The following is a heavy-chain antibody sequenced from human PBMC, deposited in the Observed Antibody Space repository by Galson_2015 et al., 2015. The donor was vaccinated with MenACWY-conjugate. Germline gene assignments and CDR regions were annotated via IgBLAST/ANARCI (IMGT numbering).Heavy chain of an antibody. Sequence: SLRLSCAASGFTFSSFAMSWVRQAPGKGLEWVSALSDSGGHTHYADAVKGRVTNSRDKSIRKLVLQMNSLRAEDTAVYYCAKVAGYCSDDTCYSDYWGQETLVTVSS. J-gene: IGHJ4*02. V-gene: IGHV3-23*01. CDR1: GFTFSSFA. CDR2: LSDSGGHT. D-gene: IGHD2-15*01. CDR3: AKVAGYCSDDTCYSDY.